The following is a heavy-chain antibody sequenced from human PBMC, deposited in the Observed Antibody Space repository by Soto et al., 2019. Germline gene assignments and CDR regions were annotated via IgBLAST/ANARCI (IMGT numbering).Heavy chain of an antibody. J-gene: IGHJ5*02. CDR2: IYYSGST. CDR3: ARGDGLADEFDP. D-gene: IGHD2-21*02. CDR1: GGSISSGGYY. Sequence: SETLSPTCTVSGGSISSGGYYWSWIRQHPGKGLEWIGYIYYSGSTYYNPSLKSRVTISVDTSKNQFSLKLSSVTAADTAVYYCARGDGLADEFDPWGQGTLVTVSS. V-gene: IGHV4-31*03.